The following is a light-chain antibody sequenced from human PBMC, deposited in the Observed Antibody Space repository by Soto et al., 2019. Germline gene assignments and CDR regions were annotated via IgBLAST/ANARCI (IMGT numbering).Light chain of an antibody. Sequence: QAVVTQEPSLTVSPGGTVTLTCGSSTGAVTSGHYPYWFQQKPGQAPRTLIYGTSNKHSLTPARFSGSLLGGKAALTLSGAQPEDEAEYYCLLSYSGARVFGGGTKLTVL. CDR1: TGAVTSGHY. V-gene: IGLV7-46*01. J-gene: IGLJ3*02. CDR2: GTS. CDR3: LLSYSGARV.